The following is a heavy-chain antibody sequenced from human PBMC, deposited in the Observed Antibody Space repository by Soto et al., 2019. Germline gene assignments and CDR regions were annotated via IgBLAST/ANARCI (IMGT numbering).Heavy chain of an antibody. CDR3: ARHYAYYYDSSGSATGAFDI. J-gene: IGHJ3*02. D-gene: IGHD3-22*01. Sequence: GESLKISCKGSGYSFTSYWTSWVRQMPGKGLEWMGRIDPSDSYTNYSPSFQGHVTISADKSISTAYLQWSSLKASDTAMYYCARHYAYYYDSSGSATGAFDIWGQGTMVTVSS. CDR2: IDPSDSYT. V-gene: IGHV5-10-1*01. CDR1: GYSFTSYW.